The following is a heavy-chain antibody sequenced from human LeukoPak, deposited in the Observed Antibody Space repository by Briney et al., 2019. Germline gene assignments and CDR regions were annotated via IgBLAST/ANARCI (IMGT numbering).Heavy chain of an antibody. CDR1: GGSISSYY. V-gene: IGHV4-59*08. D-gene: IGHD5-24*01. J-gene: IGHJ4*02. Sequence: PSETLSLTCTVSGGSISSYYWSWIRQPPGEGLEWIGHIYYSGSTNYNPSLKSRVTISVDTSKNQFSLKLSSVTAADTAVYYCARLGGRDGYNYYFDYWGQGTLVTVSS. CDR3: ARLGGRDGYNYYFDY. CDR2: IYYSGST.